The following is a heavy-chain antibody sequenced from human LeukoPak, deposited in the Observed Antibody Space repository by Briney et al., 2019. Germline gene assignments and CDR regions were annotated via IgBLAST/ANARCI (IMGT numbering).Heavy chain of an antibody. CDR1: GYSISSGYY. Sequence: SETLSLTCTVSGYSISSGYYWGWIRQPPGKGLEWIGSIYHSGSTYYNPPLKSRVTISVDTSKNQFSLKLSSVTAADTAVYYCARVNYYDSSGYYYPFDYWGQGTLVTVSS. V-gene: IGHV4-38-2*02. J-gene: IGHJ4*02. D-gene: IGHD3-22*01. CDR3: ARVNYYDSSGYYYPFDY. CDR2: IYHSGST.